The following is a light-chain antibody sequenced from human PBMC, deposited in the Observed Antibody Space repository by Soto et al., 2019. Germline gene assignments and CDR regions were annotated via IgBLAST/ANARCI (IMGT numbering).Light chain of an antibody. Sequence: QSVLTQSPSASASLGASVKLTCTLSSGHSSYAIAWHQQQPEKGPRYLMKLNSDGSHSKGDGIPDRFSGSSSGAERYLTISSLQSEDEADYYCQTWAIGIQVFGGGTKLTVL. CDR2: LNSDGSH. V-gene: IGLV4-69*01. J-gene: IGLJ2*01. CDR3: QTWAIGIQV. CDR1: SGHSSYA.